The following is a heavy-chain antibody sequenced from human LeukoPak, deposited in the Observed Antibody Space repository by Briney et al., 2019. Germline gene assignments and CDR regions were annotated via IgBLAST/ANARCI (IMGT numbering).Heavy chain of an antibody. Sequence: GGSLRLSCAASGFTFSSYAMHWVRQAPGKGLEWVAVISYDGSNKYYADSVKGRFTISRDNSKNTLYLQMNSLKTEDTALYYCTTVMYYYDSSGLDYWGQGSLITVSS. CDR2: ISYDGSNK. V-gene: IGHV3-30-3*01. CDR3: TTVMYYYDSSGLDY. J-gene: IGHJ4*02. D-gene: IGHD3-22*01. CDR1: GFTFSSYA.